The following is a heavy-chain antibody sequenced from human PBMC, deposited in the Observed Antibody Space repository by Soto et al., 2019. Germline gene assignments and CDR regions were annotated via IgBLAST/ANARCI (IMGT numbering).Heavy chain of an antibody. Sequence: EVKLLESGGGLVQPGGSLRLSCAASGFTFSSYAMSWVRQAPGKGLEWVSAISGSGGSTYYADSVKGRFTISRDNSKNTLYLQLNSLRAEDTAVYYCARRSSGWYFDYWGRGTLVNVSS. V-gene: IGHV3-23*01. CDR1: GFTFSSYA. CDR2: ISGSGGST. D-gene: IGHD6-19*01. CDR3: ARRSSGWYFDY. J-gene: IGHJ4*02.